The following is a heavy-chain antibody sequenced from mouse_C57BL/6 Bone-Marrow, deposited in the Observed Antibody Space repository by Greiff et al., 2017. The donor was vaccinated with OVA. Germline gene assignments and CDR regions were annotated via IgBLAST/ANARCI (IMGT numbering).Heavy chain of an antibody. V-gene: IGHV1-50*01. CDR3: AREGYGSSLYWYFDV. D-gene: IGHD1-1*01. CDR1: GYTFTSYW. J-gene: IGHJ1*03. Sequence: QVQLQQPGAELVKPGASVKLSCKASGYTFTSYWMQWVKQRPGQGLEWIGEIDPSDSYTNYNQKFKGKATLTVDTSSSTAYMQLSSLTSEDSAVYYWAREGYGSSLYWYFDVWGTGTTVTVSS. CDR2: IDPSDSYT.